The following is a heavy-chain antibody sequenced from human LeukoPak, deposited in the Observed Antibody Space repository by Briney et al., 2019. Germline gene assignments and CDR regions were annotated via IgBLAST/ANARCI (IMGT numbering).Heavy chain of an antibody. D-gene: IGHD3-22*01. Sequence: GGSLRLSCAASGFTFSSYAMSWVRQAPGKGLECVSLIIGRGGNTYHADSVKGRSTISRDNSKNTLYLQMNSLRAEDTAVYYCAKGVMSSGYYKYNWFDPWGQGTLVTVSS. V-gene: IGHV3-23*01. CDR2: IIGRGGNT. CDR1: GFTFSSYA. J-gene: IGHJ5*02. CDR3: AKGVMSSGYYKYNWFDP.